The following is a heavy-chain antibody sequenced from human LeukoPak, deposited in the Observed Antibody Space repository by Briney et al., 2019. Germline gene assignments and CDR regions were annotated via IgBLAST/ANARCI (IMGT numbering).Heavy chain of an antibody. CDR1: GGSISSTSW. J-gene: IGHJ4*02. D-gene: IGHD4-17*01. V-gene: IGHV4-4*02. CDR2: IYHSGRT. Sequence: PSETLSLTCAVSGGSISSTSWYSWVRQPPGKGLEWIGEIYHSGRTNYKASLKSRVTISLDKSKNQFSLKLTSVTAADTAVYYCASRVTTSGRGCWGQGTLVTVSS. CDR3: ASRVTTSGRGC.